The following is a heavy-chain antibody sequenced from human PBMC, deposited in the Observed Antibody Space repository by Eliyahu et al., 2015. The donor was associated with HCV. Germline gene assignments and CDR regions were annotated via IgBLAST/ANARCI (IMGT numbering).Heavy chain of an antibody. CDR3: ARSNTVTALGWYFDL. V-gene: IGHV1-45*02. Sequence: QMQLVQSGAEVKKTGSSVKVSCKASGYTFTYRYLHWVRQAPGQALEWMGWITPFNGNTNYAQKFQXRVTITRDRSMSTAYMELSSLRSEDTAMYYCARSNTVTALGWYFDLWGRGTLVTVSS. CDR1: GYTFTYRY. D-gene: IGHD4-17*01. CDR2: ITPFNGNT. J-gene: IGHJ2*01.